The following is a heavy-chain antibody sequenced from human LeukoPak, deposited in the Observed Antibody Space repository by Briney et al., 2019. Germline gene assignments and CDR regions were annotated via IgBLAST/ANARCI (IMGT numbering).Heavy chain of an antibody. J-gene: IGHJ3*02. CDR3: ARGGSYLSAFDI. D-gene: IGHD1-26*01. CDR1: GFTFNSNY. V-gene: IGHV3-53*01. Sequence: GGSLRLSCAASGFTFNSNYMSWVRQAPGKGLEWVSIIYSGGSTFYADSVKGRFTISRDNSKNTLYLQMNSLRAEDTAVYYCARGGSYLSAFDIWGQGTMVTVSS. CDR2: IYSGGST.